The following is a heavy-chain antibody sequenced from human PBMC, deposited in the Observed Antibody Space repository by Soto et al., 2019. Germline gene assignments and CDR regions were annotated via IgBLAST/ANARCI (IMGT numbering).Heavy chain of an antibody. V-gene: IGHV3-23*01. CDR1: GFIFSTSA. CDR3: AKESFDWFFDL. CDR2: INGGGDT. Sequence: PGGSLRLSCTASGFIFSTSALTWVRQAPGKGLEWVSTINGGGDTNYADSVKGRFTISRDNSKSTLYLQMSSLRAADTAVYYCAKESFDWFFDLWGRGTLVTVSS. J-gene: IGHJ2*01.